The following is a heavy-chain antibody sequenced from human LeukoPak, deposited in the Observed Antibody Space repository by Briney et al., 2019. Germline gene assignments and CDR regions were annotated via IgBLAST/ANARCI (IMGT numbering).Heavy chain of an antibody. CDR1: GESLSKYY. Sequence: SETLSLTCAVYGESLSKYYWTWIRQTPGKGLEWIGEINHGGSTNLNPSLKSRVTLSVDTSKHQFSLKLTSVTAADAAVYYCASSVGSTDYWGQGTLVTVSS. CDR3: ASSVGSTDY. D-gene: IGHD1-26*01. V-gene: IGHV4-34*01. J-gene: IGHJ4*02. CDR2: INHGGST.